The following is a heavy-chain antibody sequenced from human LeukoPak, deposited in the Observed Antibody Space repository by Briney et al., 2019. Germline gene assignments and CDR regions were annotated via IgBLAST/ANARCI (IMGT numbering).Heavy chain of an antibody. V-gene: IGHV1-18*01. CDR3: ARGPYCGGDCYQYYFDY. CDR1: GYTFTSYG. Sequence: ASVKVSCKASGYTFTSYGISWVRQAPGQGLEWMGWISAYNGNTNYAQKLQGRVTITTDESTSTAYMELSSLRSEDTAVYYCARGPYCGGDCYQYYFDYWGQGTLVTVSS. D-gene: IGHD2-21*02. J-gene: IGHJ4*02. CDR2: ISAYNGNT.